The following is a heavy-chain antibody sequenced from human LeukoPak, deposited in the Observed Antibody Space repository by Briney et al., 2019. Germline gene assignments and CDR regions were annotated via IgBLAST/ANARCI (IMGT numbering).Heavy chain of an antibody. V-gene: IGHV3-23*01. CDR1: GFTFSSYA. J-gene: IGHJ4*02. Sequence: GGSLRLSCAASGFTFSSYAMSWVRQAPGKGLEWVSAISGSGGSTYYADSVKGRFTISRDDSKNTLYLQMNSLRAEDTAVYYSAKAPRDSGSYYFDYWGQGTLVTVSS. CDR3: AKAPRDSGSYYFDY. CDR2: ISGSGGST. D-gene: IGHD1-26*01.